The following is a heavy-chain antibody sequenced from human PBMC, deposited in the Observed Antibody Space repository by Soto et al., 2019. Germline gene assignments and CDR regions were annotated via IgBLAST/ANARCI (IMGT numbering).Heavy chain of an antibody. CDR3: AREDIVVVPAARLPEYYFDY. CDR2: IYYSGST. D-gene: IGHD2-2*01. V-gene: IGHV4-59*12. CDR1: GGSISSYY. J-gene: IGHJ4*02. Sequence: SETLSLTCTVSGGSISSYYRSWIRQPPGKGLEWIGYIYYSGSTYYNPSLKSRVTISVDTSKNQFSLKLSSVTAADTAVYYCAREDIVVVPAARLPEYYFDYWGQGTLVTVSS.